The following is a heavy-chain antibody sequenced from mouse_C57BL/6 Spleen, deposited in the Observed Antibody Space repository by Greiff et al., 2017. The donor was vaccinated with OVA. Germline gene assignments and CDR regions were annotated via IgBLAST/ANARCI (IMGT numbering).Heavy chain of an antibody. J-gene: IGHJ2*01. V-gene: IGHV1-50*01. D-gene: IGHD5-5*01. CDR3: ARGTTPDY. Sequence: QVQLQQPGAELVKPGASVKLSCKASGYTFTSYWMQWVKQRPGQGLEWIGEIDPSDSYTNYNQKFKCKATLTVDTSSSTAYMQLSSLTSEDSAVYYCARGTTPDYWGQGTTLTVSS. CDR2: IDPSDSYT. CDR1: GYTFTSYW.